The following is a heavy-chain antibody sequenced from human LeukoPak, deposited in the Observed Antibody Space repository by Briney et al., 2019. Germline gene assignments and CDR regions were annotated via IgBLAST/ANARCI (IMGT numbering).Heavy chain of an antibody. Sequence: GGSLRLSCAAAGFTFSTYDIHWVRQAPGKGLEWVAFISYDGSNKYYADSVKGRFTISRDNTKNTLYLQMNSLRAEDTATYYCAKVLSGASHFTPLDYWGQGTLVTVSS. D-gene: IGHD2-2*01. CDR1: GFTFSTYD. CDR3: AKVLSGASHFTPLDY. J-gene: IGHJ4*02. V-gene: IGHV3-30*18. CDR2: ISYDGSNK.